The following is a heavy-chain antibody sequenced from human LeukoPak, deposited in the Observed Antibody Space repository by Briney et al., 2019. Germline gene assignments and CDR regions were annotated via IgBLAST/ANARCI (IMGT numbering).Heavy chain of an antibody. D-gene: IGHD3-10*01. CDR3: ARGGSTPYYCYMEV. CDR1: GYTFTTYA. J-gene: IGHJ6*03. Sequence: GASVKVSCKASGYTFTTYAIHWVRQAPGQRLEWMGWINAGNGNTKYSQEFQGRVTITRDTSASTAYMELSSLRSEDMAVYYCARGGSTPYYCYMEVWGKGTTVTVSS. V-gene: IGHV1-3*03. CDR2: INAGNGNT.